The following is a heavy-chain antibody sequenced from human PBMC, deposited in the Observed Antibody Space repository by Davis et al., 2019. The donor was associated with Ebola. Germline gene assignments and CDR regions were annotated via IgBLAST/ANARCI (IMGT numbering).Heavy chain of an antibody. D-gene: IGHD2-8*01. CDR3: AGGVYYYYGMDV. CDR1: GFTFSSYG. V-gene: IGHV3-33*03. CDR2: IWYDGSNK. J-gene: IGHJ6*02. Sequence: GESLKISCAASGFTFSSYGMHWVRQAPGKGLEWVAVIWYDGSNKYYADSVKGRFTISRDNAKNSLYLQMNSLRAEDTAVYYCAGGVYYYYGMDVWGQGTTVTVSS.